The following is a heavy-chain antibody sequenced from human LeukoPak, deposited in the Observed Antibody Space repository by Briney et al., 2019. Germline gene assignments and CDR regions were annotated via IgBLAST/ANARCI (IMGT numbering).Heavy chain of an antibody. CDR3: ARGRGYPRIYFDY. J-gene: IGHJ4*02. CDR2: IKQDGSEK. D-gene: IGHD3-22*01. V-gene: IGHV3-7*03. CDR1: GFTFSSYW. Sequence: GGSLRLSCAASGFTFSSYWMSWVRQAPGKGLEWVANIKQDGSEKYYVDSVKGRFTISRDNSKNTLYLQMNSLRAEDTAVYYCARGRGYPRIYFDYWGQGTLVTVSS.